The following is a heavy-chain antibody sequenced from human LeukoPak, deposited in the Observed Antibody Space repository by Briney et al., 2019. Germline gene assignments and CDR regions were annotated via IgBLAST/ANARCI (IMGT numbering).Heavy chain of an antibody. CDR3: ARELEEGFDY. CDR2: IGPSSRSI. CDR1: GFTFSTYS. D-gene: IGHD3-3*01. V-gene: IGHV3-21*01. Sequence: GGSLRLSCAASGFTFSTYSKNWVRLAPGKGLEWVSAIGPSSRSIYYADSVKGRFTISRDNAKNSLYLQMNSLRAEDTAVYYCARELEEGFDYWGQGTLVTVSS. J-gene: IGHJ4*02.